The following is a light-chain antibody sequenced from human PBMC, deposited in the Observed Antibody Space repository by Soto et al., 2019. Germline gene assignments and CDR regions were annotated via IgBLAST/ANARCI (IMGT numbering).Light chain of an antibody. CDR1: SGTVTSTLY. CDR3: LLYVAGTPV. V-gene: IGLV7-43*01. Sequence: QTVVTQEPSLTVSPGGTVTFTCSSGSGTVTSTLYPTWFQQKPGQSPRALIHSATYKHSWTPARFSGSLLGGKAALTLSGAQPEDEADYYCLLYVAGTPVFGGGTQLTVL. J-gene: IGLJ2*01. CDR2: SAT.